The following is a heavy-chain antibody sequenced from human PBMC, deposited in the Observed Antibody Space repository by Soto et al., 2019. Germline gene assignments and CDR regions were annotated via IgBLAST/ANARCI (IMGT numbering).Heavy chain of an antibody. D-gene: IGHD3-9*01. J-gene: IGHJ6*02. CDR2: IDPSDSYT. CDR1: GYSFTSYW. CDR3: ARQSNEYYDILTGYMDV. Sequence: GESLKISCKGSGYSFTSYWISWVRQMPGKGLEWMGRIDPSDSYTNYSPSFQGHVTISADKSISTAYLQWSSLKASDTAMYYCARQSNEYYDILTGYMDVWGQGTTVTVSS. V-gene: IGHV5-10-1*01.